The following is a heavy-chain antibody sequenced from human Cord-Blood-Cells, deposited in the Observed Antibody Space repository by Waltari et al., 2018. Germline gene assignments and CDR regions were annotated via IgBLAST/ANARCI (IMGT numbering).Heavy chain of an antibody. CDR2: IYPGDSDT. D-gene: IGHD6-13*01. Sequence: EVQLVQYGAEVKKPGERMKISCKGSGYSVNSYWLDRVRHMPGRGLEWMGIIYPGDSDTRYSPSFQGQVTISADKSISTAYLQWSSLKASDTAMYYCARFRRQQLYFDYWGQGTLVTVSS. V-gene: IGHV5-51*01. J-gene: IGHJ4*02. CDR3: ARFRRQQLYFDY. CDR1: GYSVNSYW.